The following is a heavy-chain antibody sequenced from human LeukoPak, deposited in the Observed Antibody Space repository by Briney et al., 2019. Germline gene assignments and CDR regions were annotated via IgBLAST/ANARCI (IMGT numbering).Heavy chain of an antibody. CDR1: GDSVSRSDSY. D-gene: IGHD4-23*01. CDR2: IYYSGRT. CDR3: ASYRGAFFQH. J-gene: IGHJ1*01. Sequence: PSETLSLTCSVSGDSVSRSDSYWDWIRQPPGKGLEWIGTIYYSGRTYYSPSLKSRVTMSVDPSNNQFSLNLRSVTAADTALYYCASYRGAFFQHWGQGTLVTVSS. V-gene: IGHV4-39*01.